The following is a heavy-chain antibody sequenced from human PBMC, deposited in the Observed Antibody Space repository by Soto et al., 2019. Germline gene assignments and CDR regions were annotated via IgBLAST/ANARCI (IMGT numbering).Heavy chain of an antibody. CDR3: ARHSGVVHPGFQY. V-gene: IGHV4-39*01. CDR2: IYYTGST. J-gene: IGHJ1*01. CDR1: GDSIRSSNYY. Sequence: TSETLSLTCSVSGDSIRSSNYYWAWIRQPPGKGLEWIGSIYYTGSTYYNPSLNSRVTISVDTSGNQFSLKLSSMTAADTAVYYCARHSGVVHPGFQYWGQGTLVTVSS. D-gene: IGHD1-1*01.